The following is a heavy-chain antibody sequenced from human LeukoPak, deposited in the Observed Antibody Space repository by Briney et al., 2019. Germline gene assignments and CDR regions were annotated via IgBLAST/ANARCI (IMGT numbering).Heavy chain of an antibody. J-gene: IGHJ4*02. CDR3: ARDMVIGVGDD. CDR2: IYSGGST. V-gene: IGHV3-66*01. D-gene: IGHD2-21*01. Sequence: PGGSLRLSCAASGFTVSSNYMSWVRQAPGKGLEWVSVIYSGGSTYYADSVKGRFTISRDNSKNTLYLQMNSLRAEDTAVYYCARDMVIGVGDDWGQGTLVTVSS. CDR1: GFTVSSNY.